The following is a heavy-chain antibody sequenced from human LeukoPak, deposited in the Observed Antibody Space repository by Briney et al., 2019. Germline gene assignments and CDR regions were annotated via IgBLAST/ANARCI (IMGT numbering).Heavy chain of an antibody. CDR2: IYWDDDK. CDR1: GFSLNISGVG. D-gene: IGHD3-22*01. J-gene: IGHJ3*02. Sequence: SGPTLVKPTQTLTLTCTFSGFSLNISGVGVGWIRQPPGKALEWLALIYWDDDKRYSPSLKSRLTITKDTSKNQVVLTMTNMDPVDTATYYSAHRTYYYDSSGYGDAFDIWGQGTMVTVSS. V-gene: IGHV2-5*02. CDR3: AHRTYYYDSSGYGDAFDI.